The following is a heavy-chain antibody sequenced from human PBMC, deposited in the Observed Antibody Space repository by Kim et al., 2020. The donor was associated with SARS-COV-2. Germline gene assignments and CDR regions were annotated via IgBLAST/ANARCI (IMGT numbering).Heavy chain of an antibody. CDR2: IWYDGSNK. CDR3: AREEIVVVPAVPRYYYYGMDV. D-gene: IGHD2-2*01. Sequence: GGSLRLSCAASGFTFSSYGMHWVRQAPGKGLEWVAVIWYDGSNKYYADSVKGRFTISRDNSKNTLYLQMNSLRAEDTAVYYCAREEIVVVPAVPRYYYYGMDVWGQGTTVTVSS. CDR1: GFTFSSYG. J-gene: IGHJ6*02. V-gene: IGHV3-33*08.